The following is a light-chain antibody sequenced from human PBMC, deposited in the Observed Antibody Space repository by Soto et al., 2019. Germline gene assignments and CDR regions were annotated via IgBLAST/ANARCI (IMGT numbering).Light chain of an antibody. V-gene: IGKV3-15*01. CDR1: QSVSSAN. J-gene: IGKJ1*01. CDR3: QQYNKWPST. Sequence: EIVLTQSPGTLSLSPGERATLSCRASQSVSSANFAWYQQKPGQAPRLLIYGTSNRAAGVPARYSGSRSGTDFTLTISSLQSEDFAVYYCQQYNKWPSTFGQGTKVDIK. CDR2: GTS.